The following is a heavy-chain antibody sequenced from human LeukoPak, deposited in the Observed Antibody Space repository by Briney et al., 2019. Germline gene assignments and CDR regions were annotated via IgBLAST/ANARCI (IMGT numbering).Heavy chain of an antibody. V-gene: IGHV5-51*01. J-gene: IGHJ3*02. Sequence: GESLKISCKGSGYSFTSYWIAWVRPMPGKGLEYMGIFYPGDSDTRYSPSFQGQVTISADKSISTAYLQWSSLKASDTAMYYCARRVGGTTSRAFDIWGQGTMVSVSS. CDR1: GYSFTSYW. CDR3: ARRVGGTTSRAFDI. D-gene: IGHD1-26*01. CDR2: FYPGDSDT.